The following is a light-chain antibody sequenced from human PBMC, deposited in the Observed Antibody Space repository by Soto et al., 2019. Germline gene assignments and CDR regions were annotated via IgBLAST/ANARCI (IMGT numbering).Light chain of an antibody. CDR1: SSNIGSNT. Sequence: QSMLTQPPSASGTPGQRVTISCSGSSSNIGSNTVNWYQQLPGTAPKLLIYSNNQRPSGVPDRFSGSKSGTSASLAISGLQSEDEADYYCAAWDDSLNGPHVVFGGGTKVTV. J-gene: IGLJ2*01. CDR2: SNN. CDR3: AAWDDSLNGPHVV. V-gene: IGLV1-44*01.